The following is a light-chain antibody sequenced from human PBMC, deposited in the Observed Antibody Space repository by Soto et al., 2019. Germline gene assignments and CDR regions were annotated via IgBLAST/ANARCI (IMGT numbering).Light chain of an antibody. CDR2: DAY. J-gene: IGKJ5*01. CDR1: QSVRGL. CDR3: QQRHMWPIT. Sequence: EVVLTQSPVTLSLSPGERATLSCRASQSVRGLLAWYQQKAGQAPRLLIYDAYNTATGIPPRFSGSGSGTDFTLTISSLEPEDSAVYYCQQRHMWPITFGQGTRLEI. V-gene: IGKV3-11*01.